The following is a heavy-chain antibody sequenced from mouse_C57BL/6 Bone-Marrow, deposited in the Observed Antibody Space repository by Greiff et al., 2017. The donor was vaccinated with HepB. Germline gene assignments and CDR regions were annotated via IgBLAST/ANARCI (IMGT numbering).Heavy chain of an antibody. D-gene: IGHD1-1*01. Sequence: QVQLKQSGAELVKPGASVKISCKASGYAFSSYWMNWVKQRPGKGLEWIGQIYPGDGDTNYNGKFKGKATLTADKSSSTAYMQLSSLTSEDSAVYFCARDYYGSSYDYFDYWGQGTTLTVSS. CDR1: GYAFSSYW. V-gene: IGHV1-80*01. CDR3: ARDYYGSSYDYFDY. J-gene: IGHJ2*01. CDR2: IYPGDGDT.